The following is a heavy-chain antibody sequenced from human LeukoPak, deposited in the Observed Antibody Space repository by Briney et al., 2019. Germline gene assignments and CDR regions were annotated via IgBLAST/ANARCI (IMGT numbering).Heavy chain of an antibody. CDR2: IYSGGSI. D-gene: IGHD5/OR15-5a*01. Sequence: GGSLRLSCAASGFTVSDNYMSWVRQAPGKGLEWVSVIYSGGSIYYTDSVKGRFTISRHNSKNTLYLQMNNLRTEDTAVYYCASGSRFDYWGQGTLVTVSS. CDR3: ASGSRFDY. V-gene: IGHV3-53*04. CDR1: GFTVSDNY. J-gene: IGHJ4*02.